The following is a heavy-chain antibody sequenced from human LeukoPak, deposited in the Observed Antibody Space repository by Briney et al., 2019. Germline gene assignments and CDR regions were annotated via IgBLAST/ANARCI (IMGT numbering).Heavy chain of an antibody. CDR2: IYYSGST. CDR3: KITVTTGSNWFDP. Sequence: SETLSLTCTVSGGSISSSSYYWGWIRQPPGKGLEWIGSIYYSGSTYYNPSLKSRVTISVDTSKNQFSLKLSSVTAADTAVYYCKITVTTGSNWFDPWGQGTLVTVSS. J-gene: IGHJ5*02. V-gene: IGHV4-39*01. D-gene: IGHD4-17*01. CDR1: GGSISSSSYY.